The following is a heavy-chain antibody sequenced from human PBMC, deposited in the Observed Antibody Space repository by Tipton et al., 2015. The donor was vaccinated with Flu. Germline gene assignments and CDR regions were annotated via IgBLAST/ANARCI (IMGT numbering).Heavy chain of an antibody. Sequence: TLSLTCTVSGDSISNYYWGWIRQPAGKGLQWIGRIYTSGSTDYNPSLKGRVTMSVDTSKNQFSLKLSPVTAADTAVYYCARGLGVVVAVAFDIWGPRDNDHRLF. CDR3: ARGLGVVVAVAFDI. V-gene: IGHV4-4*07. CDR1: GDSISNYY. D-gene: IGHD2-15*01. J-gene: IGHJ3*02. CDR2: IYTSGST.